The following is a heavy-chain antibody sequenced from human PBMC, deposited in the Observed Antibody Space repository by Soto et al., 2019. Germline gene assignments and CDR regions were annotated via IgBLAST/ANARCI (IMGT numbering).Heavy chain of an antibody. D-gene: IGHD6-19*01. CDR3: ARERKVAGTIYYFDY. Sequence: QVQLVQSGAEVKKPGSSVKVSCKASGGTFSSYAISWVRQAPGQGLEWMGGIIPIFGTANYAQKFPGRVTITAAECTSTAYIELSSLRSEDTAVYYCARERKVAGTIYYFDYWGQGTLVTVSS. V-gene: IGHV1-69*01. CDR2: IIPIFGTA. J-gene: IGHJ4*02. CDR1: GGTFSSYA.